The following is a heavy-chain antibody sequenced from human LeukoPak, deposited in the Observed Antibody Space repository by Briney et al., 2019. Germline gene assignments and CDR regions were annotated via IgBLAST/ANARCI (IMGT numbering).Heavy chain of an antibody. Sequence: GGSLRLSCAASGFTFSSYWMSWVRQAPGKGLEWVANIKQDGSEKYYVDSVKGRFTISRDNAKNSLYLQMNSLRAEDTAVYYCARDDRDLWFGELLMENWFDPWGQGTLVTVSS. CDR2: IKQDGSEK. CDR1: GFTFSSYW. CDR3: ARDDRDLWFGELLMENWFDP. J-gene: IGHJ5*02. D-gene: IGHD3-10*01. V-gene: IGHV3-7*01.